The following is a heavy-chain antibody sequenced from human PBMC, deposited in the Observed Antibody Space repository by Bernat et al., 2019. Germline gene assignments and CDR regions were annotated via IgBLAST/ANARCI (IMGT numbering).Heavy chain of an antibody. V-gene: IGHV3-23*01. CDR2: VSGSGGST. Sequence: EVRLLESGGGLVQPGGSLRLSCAASGFTFSIYAMSWVRQAPGKGLEWVSGVSGSGGSTYYADSVKGRFTISRDNSKNTLYLQMNSLGAEDTAVYYGARGTATVDHWGQGTLVTVSS. CDR3: ARGTATVDH. CDR1: GFTFSIYA. D-gene: IGHD5-18*01. J-gene: IGHJ4*02.